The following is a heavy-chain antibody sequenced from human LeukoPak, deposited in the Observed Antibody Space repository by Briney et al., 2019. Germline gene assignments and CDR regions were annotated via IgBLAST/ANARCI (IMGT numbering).Heavy chain of an antibody. D-gene: IGHD3-22*01. CDR2: IYYSGST. Sequence: PSETLSLTCTVSGGSISSYYWSWIRQPPGKGLEWIGYIYYSGSTNYNPSLKSRVTISVDTSKNQFSLKLSSVTAADTAVYYSARLPYDYYDSSGYYLGFDYWGQGTLVTVSS. CDR3: ARLPYDYYDSSGYYLGFDY. CDR1: GGSISSYY. J-gene: IGHJ4*02. V-gene: IGHV4-59*08.